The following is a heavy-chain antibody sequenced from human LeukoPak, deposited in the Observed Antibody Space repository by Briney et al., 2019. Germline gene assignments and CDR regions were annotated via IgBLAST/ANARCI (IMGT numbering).Heavy chain of an antibody. J-gene: IGHJ4*02. V-gene: IGHV3-33*01. CDR3: VVGATTLFDY. Sequence: GRSLRLSCAASGFTFSSYGMHWVRQAPDKGLEWVAVIWYDGSNKYYADSVKGRFTISKDNSKNTLYLQMNSLRAEDTAVYYCVVGATTLFDYWGQGTLVTVSS. CDR1: GFTFSSYG. CDR2: IWYDGSNK. D-gene: IGHD1-26*01.